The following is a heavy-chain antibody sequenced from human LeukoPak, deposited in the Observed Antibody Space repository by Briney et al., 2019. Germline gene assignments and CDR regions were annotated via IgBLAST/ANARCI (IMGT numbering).Heavy chain of an antibody. CDR2: ISYDGSNK. Sequence: SGGSLRLSCAASGFTFSSYATHWVRQAPGKGLEWVAVISYDGSNKYYADSVKGRFTISRDNSKNTLYLQMNSLRAEDTAVYYCARDSFRDGDYLDYWGQGTLVTVSS. CDR1: GFTFSSYA. V-gene: IGHV3-30*04. CDR3: ARDSFRDGDYLDY. D-gene: IGHD4-17*01. J-gene: IGHJ4*02.